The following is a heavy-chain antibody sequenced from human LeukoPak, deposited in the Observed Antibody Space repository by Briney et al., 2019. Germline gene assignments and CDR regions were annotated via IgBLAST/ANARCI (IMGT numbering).Heavy chain of an antibody. D-gene: IGHD3-10*02. CDR2: MDDSDNG. CDR1: GSSMSDSY. CDR3: AKVVSSGRRLLNCFDP. Sequence: SETLSLTCSVSGSSMSDSYWTWIRQPPGKGLEWLAYMDDSDNGNYNPSLKRRLTISVDTSKKTFSLKLTSATAEDTAVYYCAKVVSSGRRLLNCFDPGGQGTLVTVSS. J-gene: IGHJ5*02. V-gene: IGHV4-59*01.